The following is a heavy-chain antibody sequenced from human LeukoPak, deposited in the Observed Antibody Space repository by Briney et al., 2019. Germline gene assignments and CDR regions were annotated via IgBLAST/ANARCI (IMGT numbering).Heavy chain of an antibody. D-gene: IGHD3-22*01. Sequence: ASVKVSCKVSGYTLTELSMHWVRQAPGKGLEWMGGFDPDDGETIYAQKFQGRVTMTEDTSTDTAYMELSSLRSEDTAVYYCAVSSGGRNYYFDYWGQGTLVTVSS. J-gene: IGHJ4*02. CDR1: GYTLTELS. V-gene: IGHV1-24*01. CDR3: AVSSGGRNYYFDY. CDR2: FDPDDGET.